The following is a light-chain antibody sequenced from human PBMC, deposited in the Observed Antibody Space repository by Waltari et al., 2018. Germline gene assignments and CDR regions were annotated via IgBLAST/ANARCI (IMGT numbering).Light chain of an antibody. CDR1: QSLVSTDGISY. V-gene: IGKV2-30*01. CDR2: KVS. CDR3: MQATHWPVT. Sequence: DVGLTQSPLSLPVTLGQPASISCRASQSLVSTDGISYLNWFHQRPGQAPRRLIYKVSIRDSGAPDRFSGSGSGTDFTLMISSVEADDVGVYFCMQATHWPVTFGQGTRLE. J-gene: IGKJ5*01.